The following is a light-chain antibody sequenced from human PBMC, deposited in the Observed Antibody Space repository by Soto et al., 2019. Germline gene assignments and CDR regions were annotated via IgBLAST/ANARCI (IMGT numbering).Light chain of an antibody. CDR1: QSVSSSS. CDR2: AAS. CDR3: QQYDSSPLT. V-gene: IGKV3-20*01. J-gene: IGKJ4*01. Sequence: IVLTQSPGTLSLSPGERATLSCRASQSVSSSSLAWYQKKPGQPPRLLIYAASSRATGIPDRFSGSGSGTDFTLTISSLEPEDFAVYNCQQYDSSPLTFGGGTKVEIK.